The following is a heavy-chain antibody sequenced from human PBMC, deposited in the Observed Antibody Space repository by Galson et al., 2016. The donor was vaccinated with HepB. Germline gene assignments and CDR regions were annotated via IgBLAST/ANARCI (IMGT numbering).Heavy chain of an antibody. D-gene: IGHD2-15*01. J-gene: IGHJ3*02. CDR3: VHYVHRSGDTCHKEDTFDI. CDR1: GFSLSTYGMG. CDR2: IYWDDDK. Sequence: PALVKPTQTLTLTCTFSGFSLSTYGMGVAWIRQPPGKALEWLALIYWDDDKNYSPSLKTRPAVTKDTSKNQLVLTMTNMDPVDTATYYCVHYVHRSGDTCHKEDTFDIWGQGTLVTVSS. V-gene: IGHV2-5*02.